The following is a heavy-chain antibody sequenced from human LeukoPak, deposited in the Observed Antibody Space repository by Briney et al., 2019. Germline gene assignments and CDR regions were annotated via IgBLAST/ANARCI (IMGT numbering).Heavy chain of an antibody. D-gene: IGHD3-10*01. V-gene: IGHV3-33*06. J-gene: IGHJ4*02. CDR2: IWYDGSNK. Sequence: HPGRSLRLSCAASGFTFSSYGMHWVRQAPGKGLEWVAVIWYDGSNKYYADSVKGRFTISRDNSKNTLYLQMNSLRAEDTAVYYCAKDRAAGGFGDSLDYWGPGTLVTVSS. CDR1: GFTFSSYG. CDR3: AKDRAAGGFGDSLDY.